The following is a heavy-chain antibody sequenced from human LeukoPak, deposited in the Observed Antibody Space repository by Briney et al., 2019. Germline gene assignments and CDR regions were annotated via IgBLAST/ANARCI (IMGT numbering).Heavy chain of an antibody. CDR1: GFTFSSYS. CDR2: ISSSSSYI. V-gene: IGHV3-21*01. J-gene: IGHJ4*02. CDR3: ARDSVLWFGIIDY. Sequence: GGSLRLSCAASGFTFSSYSMNWVRQAPGKGLEWVSSISSSSSYIYYADSVKDRFTISRDNAKNSLYLQMNSLRAEDTAVYYCARDSVLWFGIIDYWGQGTLVTVSS. D-gene: IGHD3-10*01.